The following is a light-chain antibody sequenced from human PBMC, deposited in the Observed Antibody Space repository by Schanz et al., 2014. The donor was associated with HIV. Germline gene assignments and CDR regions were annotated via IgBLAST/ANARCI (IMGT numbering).Light chain of an antibody. CDR3: SSYVDTYSVV. CDR1: SSDVGGYNY. V-gene: IGLV2-14*01. J-gene: IGLJ2*01. Sequence: QSALTQPASVSGSPGQSITISCTGTSSDVGGYNYVSWYQQHPGKAPKLMIYDVSSRPSGVSNRFSGSKSGNTASLTVSGLQAEDEGDYYCSSYVDTYSVVFGGGTKLTVL. CDR2: DVS.